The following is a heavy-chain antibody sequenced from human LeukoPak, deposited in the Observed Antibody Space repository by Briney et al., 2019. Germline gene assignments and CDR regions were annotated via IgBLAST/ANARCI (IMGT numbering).Heavy chain of an antibody. J-gene: IGHJ6*03. D-gene: IGHD3-10*01. CDR1: GYTFTGYY. CDR3: ARDLHRVVVRGVPHYYYYMDV. V-gene: IGHV1-2*02. Sequence: ASVKVSCKASGYTFTGYYMHWVRQAPGQGLEWMGWINPNSGGTNYAQKFQGRVTMTRDTSISTVYMELSRLRSDDTAVYYCARDLHRVVVRGVPHYYYYMDVWGKGTTVTISS. CDR2: INPNSGGT.